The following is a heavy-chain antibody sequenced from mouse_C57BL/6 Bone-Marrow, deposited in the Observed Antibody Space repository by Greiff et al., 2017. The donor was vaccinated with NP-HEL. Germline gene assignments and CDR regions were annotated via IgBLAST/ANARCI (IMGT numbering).Heavy chain of an antibody. CDR1: GFNIKDYY. V-gene: IGHV1-81*01. Sequence: QVQLQQSGAELVKPGASVKLSCTASGFNIKDYYMHWVKQSTGQGLEWIGEIYPRSGNTYYNEKFKGKATLTADKSSSTAYMELRSLTSEDSAVYFCARVATVGYWGQGTSVTVSS. CDR2: IYPRSGNT. CDR3: ARVATVGY. D-gene: IGHD1-1*01. J-gene: IGHJ4*01.